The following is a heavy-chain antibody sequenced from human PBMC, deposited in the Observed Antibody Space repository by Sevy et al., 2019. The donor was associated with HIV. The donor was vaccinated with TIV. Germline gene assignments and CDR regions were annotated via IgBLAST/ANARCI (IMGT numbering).Heavy chain of an antibody. J-gene: IGHJ6*03. CDR1: GFTFDDYG. CDR3: ARHPVYYGWGSYYNVYYMDV. Sequence: GGSLRLSCAASGFTFDDYGMSWVRQAPGKGLEWVSGINWNGDSTGYADSVKGRFTISRDNAKNSLYLQMNSLRADDTALYYCARHPVYYGWGSYYNVYYMDVWGKGTTVTVSS. V-gene: IGHV3-20*04. D-gene: IGHD3-10*01. CDR2: INWNGDST.